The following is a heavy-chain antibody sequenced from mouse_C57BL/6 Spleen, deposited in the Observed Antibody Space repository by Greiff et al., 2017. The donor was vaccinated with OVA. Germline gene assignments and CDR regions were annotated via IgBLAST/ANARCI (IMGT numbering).Heavy chain of an antibody. V-gene: IGHV3-6*01. J-gene: IGHJ4*01. D-gene: IGHD3-2*02. CDR3: AREDSSGYVNYAMDY. CDR2: ISYDGSN. CDR1: GYSITSGYY. Sequence: EVQRVESGPGLVKPSQSLSLTCSVTGYSITSGYYWNWIRQFPGNKLEWMGYISYDGSNNYNPSLKNRISITRDTSKNQFFLKLNSVTTEDTATYYCAREDSSGYVNYAMDYWGQGTSVTVSS.